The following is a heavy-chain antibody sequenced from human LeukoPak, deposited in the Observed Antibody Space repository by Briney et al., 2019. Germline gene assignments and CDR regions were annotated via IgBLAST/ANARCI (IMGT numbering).Heavy chain of an antibody. CDR3: ARSLMTTVFDY. D-gene: IGHD4-17*01. J-gene: IGHJ4*02. CDR2: ISSSSSYI. CDR1: GFTFSSYS. V-gene: IGHV3-21*01. Sequence: GGSLRLSCAASGFTFSSYSMNWVRQAPGKGLEWVSSISSSSSYIYYADSVKGRFTISRDNAKNSLYLQMNGLRAEDTAVYYCARSLMTTVFDYWGQGTLVTVSS.